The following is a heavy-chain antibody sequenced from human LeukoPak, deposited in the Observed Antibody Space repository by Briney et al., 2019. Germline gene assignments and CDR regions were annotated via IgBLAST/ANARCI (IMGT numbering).Heavy chain of an antibody. CDR1: GYSFTSYW. CDR2: IYPGDSDT. D-gene: IGHD6-13*01. V-gene: IGHV5-51*01. Sequence: GESLKISCKGSGYSFTSYWIGWVRQMPGKGLEWMGIIYPGDSDTRYSPSFQGQVTISADKSISTAYLQWSSLKASDTAMYYCARQRTIAAAGLDAFDIWGQGTMVTVSS. CDR3: ARQRTIAAAGLDAFDI. J-gene: IGHJ3*02.